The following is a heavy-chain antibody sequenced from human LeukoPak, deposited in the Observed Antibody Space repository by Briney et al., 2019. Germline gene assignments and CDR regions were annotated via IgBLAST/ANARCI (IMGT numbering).Heavy chain of an antibody. CDR1: GFTFGSYA. CDR2: VFGSGGST. D-gene: IGHD2-15*01. V-gene: IGHV3-23*01. J-gene: IGHJ6*02. CDR3: AKVSRGYCRGGTCYYYYGMDV. Sequence: GGSLRLSCAASGFTFGSYAMSWVRQAPGKGMEWASSVFGSGGSTYYADSVEGRFTISRDNSKNTLYLQMNSLRAEDTAVYYCAKVSRGYCRGGTCYYYYGMDVWGQGTTVTVSS.